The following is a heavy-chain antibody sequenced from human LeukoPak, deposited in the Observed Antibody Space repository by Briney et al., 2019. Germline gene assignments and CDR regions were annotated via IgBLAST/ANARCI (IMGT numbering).Heavy chain of an antibody. CDR2: ISSSSSYI. J-gene: IGHJ5*02. CDR3: ARNRYYYGSGSYGVPNWFDP. V-gene: IGHV3-21*01. D-gene: IGHD3-10*01. Sequence: GGSLRLSCAASGFTFSSYSMNWVRQAPGKGLEWVSSISSSSSYIYYADSVKGRFTISRDNAKNSLYLQMNSLRAEDTAVYYCARNRYYYGSGSYGVPNWFDPWGQGTLVTVSS. CDR1: GFTFSSYS.